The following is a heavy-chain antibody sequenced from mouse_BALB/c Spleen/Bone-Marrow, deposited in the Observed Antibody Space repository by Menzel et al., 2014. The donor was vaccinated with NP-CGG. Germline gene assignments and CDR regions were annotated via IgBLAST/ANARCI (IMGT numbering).Heavy chain of an antibody. J-gene: IGHJ2*01. CDR2: INPGSSTI. V-gene: IGHV4-2*02. CDR1: GFDFSRYW. D-gene: IGHD5-1-1*01. CDR3: ARLGYHGYFAY. Sequence: VQLQQSGGGLVQPGGSLILSCAASGFDFSRYWMIWARQAPGKGQEWIGEINPGSSTINYTPSLKDKFIISRDNAKKTLYLQMSKVRSEDTALYYCARLGYHGYFAYWGQGTTLTVSS.